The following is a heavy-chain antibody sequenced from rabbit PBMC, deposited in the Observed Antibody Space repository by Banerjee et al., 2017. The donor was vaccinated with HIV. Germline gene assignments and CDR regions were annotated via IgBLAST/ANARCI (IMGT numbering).Heavy chain of an antibody. CDR3: ARVAYDDYFNCNL. Sequence: QQQLEESGGGLVKPGGTLTLTCTASGFDFSSNAICWVRQAPGKGLEWIACIYTGSSGNTYYASWAKGRFTISKTSSTTVTLQMTSLTAADTATYFCARVAYDDYFNCNLWGQGTLVTVS. D-gene: IGHD2-1*01. CDR2: IYTGSSGNT. J-gene: IGHJ4*01. V-gene: IGHV1S45*01. CDR1: GFDFSSNA.